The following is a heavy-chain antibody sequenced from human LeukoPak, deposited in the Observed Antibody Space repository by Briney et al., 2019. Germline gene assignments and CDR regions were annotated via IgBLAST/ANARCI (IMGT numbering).Heavy chain of an antibody. Sequence: SQTLSLTCAISGDSVSSDTGVWNWVRQSPSRGLEWLGRTYYRPQWYSDYAEFVRSRITIKPDTSNNQFSLQLNSMTPEDTAVYYCVKPGPGGLPAYFDSWGQGTLVTVSS. V-gene: IGHV6-1*01. CDR2: TYYRPQWYS. CDR1: GDSVSSDTGV. J-gene: IGHJ4*02. CDR3: VKPGPGGLPAYFDS. D-gene: IGHD1-26*01.